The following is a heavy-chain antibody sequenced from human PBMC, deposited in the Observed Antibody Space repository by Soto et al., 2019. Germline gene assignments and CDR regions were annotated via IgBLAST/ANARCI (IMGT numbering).Heavy chain of an antibody. CDR2: IKQDGSEK. CDR1: GFTFNSYW. Sequence: GGSLRRSCAASGFTFNSYWMSWFRQAQGKGLEGVANIKQDGSEKYYVDSVKGRFTISRDNAKNSLYLQMNSLRVADTAVYYCAREDGHTHFDYWGQGTLVTVSS. CDR3: AREDGHTHFDY. V-gene: IGHV3-7*01. J-gene: IGHJ4*02.